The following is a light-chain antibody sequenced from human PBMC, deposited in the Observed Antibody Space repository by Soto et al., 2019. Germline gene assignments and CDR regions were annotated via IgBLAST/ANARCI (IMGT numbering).Light chain of an antibody. CDR3: HKFYVTNPFT. J-gene: IGKJ2*01. V-gene: IGKV4-1*01. CDR2: WAS. Sequence: DTVMTQSPDSLAVSLGERATINCKSIQSVLHPTNNHNYVAWYQQRPGQPPKLLISWASDRDYGVTERFSGSESGTDFALTISSVQAENGAVYYCHKFYVTNPFTFGQGNTMEIK. CDR1: QSVLHPTNNHNY.